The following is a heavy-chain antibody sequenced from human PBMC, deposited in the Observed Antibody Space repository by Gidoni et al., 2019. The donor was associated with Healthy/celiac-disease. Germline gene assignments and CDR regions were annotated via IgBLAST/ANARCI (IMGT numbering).Heavy chain of an antibody. CDR2: ISYSGST. V-gene: IGHV4-31*03. D-gene: IGHD3-16*01. CDR1: GGSISSGGYY. CDR3: ARERDGRFEGENWFDP. Sequence: QVQLQESGPGLVKPSQTLSPPCTVSGGSISSGGYYWSWIRQHPGKGLEWIGYISYSGSTYYNPSLKSRVTISVDTSKNQFSLKLSSVTAADTAVYYCARERDGRFEGENWFDPWGQGTLVTVSS. J-gene: IGHJ5*02.